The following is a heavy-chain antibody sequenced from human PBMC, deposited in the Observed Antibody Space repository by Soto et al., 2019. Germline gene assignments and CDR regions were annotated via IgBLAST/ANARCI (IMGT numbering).Heavy chain of an antibody. CDR1: SGSISNYY. D-gene: IGHD5-18*01. J-gene: IGHJ4*02. Sequence: SETLSLTCTVSSGSISNYYWSWIRQPPGKGLEWIGYIYYSGSTNYNPSLKSRVTISVDTSKNQFSLKLSSVTAADTAVYYCASGRGYSYGSFDYWGQGTLVTVSS. CDR3: ASGRGYSYGSFDY. CDR2: IYYSGST. V-gene: IGHV4-59*01.